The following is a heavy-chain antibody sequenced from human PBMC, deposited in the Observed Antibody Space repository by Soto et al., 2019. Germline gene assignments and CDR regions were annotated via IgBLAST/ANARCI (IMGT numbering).Heavy chain of an antibody. CDR1: AGTVSNHA. CDR3: ATFDYGDYVGWFDT. V-gene: IGHV1-69*06. CDR2: IIPIFGTP. J-gene: IGHJ5*02. Sequence: QEELVQSAAEVKKPGSSVKVSCKASAGTVSNHAISWVRQAPGQGLEWMGGIIPIFGTPDYAQKFQGRVNITADTSTDTVYMELRSLRSEDTAVYYCATFDYGDYVGWFDTWGQGTLVTVSS. D-gene: IGHD4-17*01.